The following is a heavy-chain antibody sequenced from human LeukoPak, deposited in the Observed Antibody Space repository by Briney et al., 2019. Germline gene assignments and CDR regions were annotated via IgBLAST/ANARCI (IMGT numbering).Heavy chain of an antibody. CDR2: IYYSGST. D-gene: IGHD5-18*01. V-gene: IGHV4-39*07. CDR3: ARVRPTGLQLWFRRCAFDI. J-gene: IGHJ3*02. CDR1: GASIDGSAFF. Sequence: PSETLSLTCTASGASIDGSAFFWGWIRQSPGKGLEWIGSIYYSGSTNYNPSLKSRVTISVDTSKNQFSLKLSSVTAADTAVYYCARVRPTGLQLWFRRCAFDIWGQGTMVTVSS.